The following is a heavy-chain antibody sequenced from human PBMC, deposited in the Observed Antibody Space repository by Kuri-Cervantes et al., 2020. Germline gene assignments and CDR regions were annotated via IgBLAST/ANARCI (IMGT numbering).Heavy chain of an antibody. CDR1: GFTFSNAW. CDR3: ARTKYNWNYGYMDV. Sequence: GESLKISCAASGFTFSNAWMSWVRQAPGKGLEWVAVISYDGSNKYYADSVKGRFTISRDNSKNTLYLQMNSLRAEDTAVYYCARTKYNWNYGYMDVWGKGTTVTVSS. V-gene: IGHV3-30*01. J-gene: IGHJ6*03. D-gene: IGHD1-7*01. CDR2: ISYDGSNK.